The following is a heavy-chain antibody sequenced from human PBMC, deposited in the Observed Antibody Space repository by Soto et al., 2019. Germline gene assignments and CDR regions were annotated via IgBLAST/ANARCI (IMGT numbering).Heavy chain of an antibody. CDR3: AHIAMDPVGSHAFDI. Sequence: QITLKESGPTLVKPTQTLTLTCTFSGFSLSTSGVGVGWIRQPPGKALEWLALIYWDDDKRYSPSLKSRLTITKHTSKNQVVLTMTNMDPVDTATYYCAHIAMDPVGSHAFDIRGQGTMVTVSS. V-gene: IGHV2-5*02. CDR2: IYWDDDK. CDR1: GFSLSTSGVG. D-gene: IGHD5-18*01. J-gene: IGHJ3*02.